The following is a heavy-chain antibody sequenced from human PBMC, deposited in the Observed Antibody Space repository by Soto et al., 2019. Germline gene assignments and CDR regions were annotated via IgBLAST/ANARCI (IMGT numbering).Heavy chain of an antibody. Sequence: GGSLRLSCAASGFTFSSYSMNWVRQAPGKGLEWVSSISSSSYIYYADSVKGRFTISRDXAKNSLYLQMNSLRAEDTAVYYCARERVSSSSYYYYGMDVWGQGTTVTVSS. CDR1: GFTFSSYS. CDR2: ISSSSYI. D-gene: IGHD6-6*01. V-gene: IGHV3-21*01. CDR3: ARERVSSSSYYYYGMDV. J-gene: IGHJ6*02.